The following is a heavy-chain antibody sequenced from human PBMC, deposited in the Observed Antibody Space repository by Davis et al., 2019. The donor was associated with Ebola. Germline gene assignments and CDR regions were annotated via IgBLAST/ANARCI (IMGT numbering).Heavy chain of an antibody. J-gene: IGHJ4*02. V-gene: IGHV4-34*01. CDR3: ARGLHSLDY. D-gene: IGHD1-26*01. CDR2: INHSGST. Sequence: MPSETLSLTCAVYGGSFSGYYWSWIRQPPGKGLEWIGEINHSGSTNYNPSLKSRVTISVDTSKNQFSLKLSSVTAADTAVYFCARGLHSLDYWGQGTLVTVSS. CDR1: GGSFSGYY.